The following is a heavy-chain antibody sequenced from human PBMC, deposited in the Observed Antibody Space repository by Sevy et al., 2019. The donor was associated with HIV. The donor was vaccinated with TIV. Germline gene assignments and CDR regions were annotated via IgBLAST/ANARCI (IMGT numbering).Heavy chain of an antibody. CDR3: AREGGYTSAWSPGNY. V-gene: IGHV3-30*19. CDR1: GFTFNSYG. Sequence: GGSLRLSCATSGFTFNSYGMHWVRQAPGKGLEWVALISYDGIIKYYADSVKGRLTISRDNSKNTLSLQMNSLRIEDTAVYYCAREGGYTSAWSPGNYWGQGTLVTVSS. D-gene: IGHD6-19*01. CDR2: ISYDGIIK. J-gene: IGHJ4*02.